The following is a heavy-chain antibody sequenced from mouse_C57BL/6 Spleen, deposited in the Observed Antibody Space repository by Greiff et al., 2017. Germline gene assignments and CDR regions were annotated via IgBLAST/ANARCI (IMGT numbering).Heavy chain of an antibody. D-gene: IGHD2-3*01. V-gene: IGHV1-18*01. CDR3: AREGWLPHYYAMDY. J-gene: IGHJ4*01. Sequence: EVQLMESGPELVKPGASVKISCKASGYTFTDYNMDWVKQSHGKSLEWIGDINPNHGGTIYNQKFKGKATLTVDKSSSTAYMELRSLTSEDTAVYYCAREGWLPHYYAMDYWGQGTSVTVSS. CDR1: GYTFTDYN. CDR2: INPNHGGT.